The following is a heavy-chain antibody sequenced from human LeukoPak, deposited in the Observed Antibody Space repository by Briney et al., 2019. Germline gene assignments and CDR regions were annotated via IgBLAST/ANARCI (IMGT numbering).Heavy chain of an antibody. CDR2: INQSGST. V-gene: IGHV4-34*01. CDR3: AGRGRYYDSGSYWSFAFDI. J-gene: IGHJ3*02. D-gene: IGHD3-10*01. Sequence: PSETLSLTCAVYGGSFSGYYWSWIRQPPGKGLELIGEINQSGSTSHGPSLKSRVTMPVDTSKNQFSLNLSSVTAADTAVYYCAGRGRYYDSGSYWSFAFDIWGLGTVVTVSS. CDR1: GGSFSGYY.